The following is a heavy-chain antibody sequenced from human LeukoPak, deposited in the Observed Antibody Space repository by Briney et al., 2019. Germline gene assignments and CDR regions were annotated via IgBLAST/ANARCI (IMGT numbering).Heavy chain of an antibody. CDR1: GASLTNYY. CDR2: IYYAGNT. V-gene: IGHV4-59*12. D-gene: IGHD6-6*01. Sequence: SETLSLTCSVSGASLTNYYWTWIRQAPGKGLEWIGYIYYAGNTDYNPSLGGRVTISVDTSKNQFSLKLSSVTAADTAVYYCARPIRVAAFDYWGQGTLVTVSS. J-gene: IGHJ4*02. CDR3: ARPIRVAAFDY.